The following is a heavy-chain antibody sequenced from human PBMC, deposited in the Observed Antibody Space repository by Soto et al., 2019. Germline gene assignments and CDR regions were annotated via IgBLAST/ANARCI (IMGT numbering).Heavy chain of an antibody. Sequence: QVQLVQSGAEVKKPGSSVKVSCNASGGTFSSYAISWVRQAPGQGLEWMGGIIPIFGTANYAQKFQGRVTITADESTSTAYLELSSLRSEDTAVYYRAGAKAAAGKKLYYFDYWGQGTLVTVSS. V-gene: IGHV1-69*01. CDR2: IIPIFGTA. D-gene: IGHD6-13*01. J-gene: IGHJ4*02. CDR1: GGTFSSYA. CDR3: AGAKAAAGKKLYYFDY.